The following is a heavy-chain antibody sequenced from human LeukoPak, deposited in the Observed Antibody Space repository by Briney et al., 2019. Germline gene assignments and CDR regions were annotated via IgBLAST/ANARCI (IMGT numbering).Heavy chain of an antibody. CDR3: TRGGFDAFDS. D-gene: IGHD3-16*01. CDR2: ISSSSSYI. V-gene: IGHV3-21*01. Sequence: GGSQTLSCAASGLTFSSYSMNWARHAPGKGLEWVSSISSSSSYILYADSVKGLFTISRDNAKNSLPLKMNSLRGEDTAVYYCTRGGFDAFDSWGQGTMVTVS. CDR1: GLTFSSYS. J-gene: IGHJ3*02.